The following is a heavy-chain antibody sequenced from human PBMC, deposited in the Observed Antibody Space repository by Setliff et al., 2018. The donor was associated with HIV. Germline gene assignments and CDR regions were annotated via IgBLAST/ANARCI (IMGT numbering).Heavy chain of an antibody. Sequence: PSETLSLTCTVSGGSMSRFYWTWIRQPPGKGLEWIGFVYSTGSINYSPSFRGRLTISLDTSENQFSLHLTSVTAADTAVYYCAREIAVAGNYFDYWGQGTLVTVSS. CDR3: AREIAVAGNYFDY. J-gene: IGHJ4*02. V-gene: IGHV4-59*01. CDR2: VYSTGSI. D-gene: IGHD6-19*01. CDR1: GGSMSRFY.